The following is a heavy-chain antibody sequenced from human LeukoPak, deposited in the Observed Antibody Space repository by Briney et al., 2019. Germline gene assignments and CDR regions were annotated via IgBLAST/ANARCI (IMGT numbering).Heavy chain of an antibody. V-gene: IGHV1-18*01. CDR2: ISAYNGNT. CDR3: ARDSWELLASYYYMDV. CDR1: GYTFTSYG. D-gene: IGHD1-26*01. Sequence: ASVKVSCKASGYTFTSYGISWVRQAPGQGLEWMGWISAYNGNTNYAQKLQGRVTMTTDTSTSTAYMELRSLRSDDTAVYYCARDSWELLASYYYMDVWGKGTTVTIS. J-gene: IGHJ6*03.